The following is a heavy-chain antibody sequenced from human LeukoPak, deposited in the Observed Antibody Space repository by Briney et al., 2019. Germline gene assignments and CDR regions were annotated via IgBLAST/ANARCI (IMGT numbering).Heavy chain of an antibody. D-gene: IGHD1-1*01. CDR3: ARDPGQLDSPLYYYYMDV. V-gene: IGHV1-2*02. J-gene: IGHJ6*03. CDR1: GYRFIGYY. CDR2: INPNSGGT. Sequence: GASVTVSCKTSGYRFIGYYIHWVRQAPGQGLEWMGWINPNSGGTHYAQKFQGRVTMTRDTSISTAYMELSRLRSDDTAVYYCARDPGQLDSPLYYYYMDVWGKGTTVTVSS.